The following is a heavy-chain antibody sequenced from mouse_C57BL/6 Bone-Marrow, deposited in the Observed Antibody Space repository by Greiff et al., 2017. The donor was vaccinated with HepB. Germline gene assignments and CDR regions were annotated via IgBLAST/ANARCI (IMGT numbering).Heavy chain of an antibody. Sequence: VQLQESGPGLVKPSQSLSLTCSVTGYSITSGYYWNWIRQFPGNKLEWMGYISYDGSNNYNPSLKNRISITRDTSKNQFFLKLNSVTTEDTATYYCARDRLGWYFDVWGTGTTVTVSS. D-gene: IGHD4-1*01. CDR1: GYSITSGYY. CDR3: ARDRLGWYFDV. CDR2: ISYDGSN. J-gene: IGHJ1*03. V-gene: IGHV3-6*01.